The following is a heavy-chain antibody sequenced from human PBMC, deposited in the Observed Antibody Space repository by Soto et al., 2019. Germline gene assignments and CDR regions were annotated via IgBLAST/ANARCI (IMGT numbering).Heavy chain of an antibody. Sequence: SETLSLTCTVSGGSTSSSSYYWGWIRQPPGKGLEWIGSIYYSGSTYYNPSLKSRVTISVDTSKNQFSLKLSSVTAADTAVYYCARQGLTTRDIVVVVAATTQKYFDYWGQGTLVTVSS. CDR3: ARQGLTTRDIVVVVAATTQKYFDY. CDR1: GGSTSSSSYY. V-gene: IGHV4-39*01. D-gene: IGHD2-15*01. J-gene: IGHJ4*02. CDR2: IYYSGST.